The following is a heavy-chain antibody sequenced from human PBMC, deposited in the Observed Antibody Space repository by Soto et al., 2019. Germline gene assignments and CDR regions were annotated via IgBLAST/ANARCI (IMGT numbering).Heavy chain of an antibody. CDR3: AMHVGGDY. J-gene: IGHJ4*02. CDR2: ISSSSTTI. CDR1: GFTFSTYS. V-gene: IGHV3-48*01. D-gene: IGHD3-16*01. Sequence: EVQLVESGGGLVQPGGSLRLSCAASGFTFSTYSMNWVRQAPGKGLEWVSYISSSSTTIFYSDSVKGRFTISRDNAKNSLYLQMHSLRAEDTAVYYCAMHVGGDYWGQGTLVTVSS.